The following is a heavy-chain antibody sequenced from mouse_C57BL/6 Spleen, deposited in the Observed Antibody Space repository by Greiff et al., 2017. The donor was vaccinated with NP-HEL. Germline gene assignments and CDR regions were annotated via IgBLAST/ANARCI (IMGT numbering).Heavy chain of an antibody. D-gene: IGHD2-1*01. CDR1: GFTFSSYG. Sequence: DVKLVESGGDLVKPGGSLKLSCAASGFTFSSYGMSWVRQTPDKRLEWVATISSGGSYTYYPDSVKGRFTISRDNAKNTLYLQMSSLKSEDTAMYYCARLGNPFFDYWGQGTTLTVSS. CDR3: ARLGNPFFDY. J-gene: IGHJ2*01. CDR2: ISSGGSYT. V-gene: IGHV5-6*02.